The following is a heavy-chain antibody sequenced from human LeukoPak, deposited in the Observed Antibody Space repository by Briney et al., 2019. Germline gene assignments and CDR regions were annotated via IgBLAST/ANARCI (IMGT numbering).Heavy chain of an antibody. CDR3: ARERIQLWLLSEDYFDY. V-gene: IGHV3-7*03. CDR1: GFIFSDYY. D-gene: IGHD5-18*01. Sequence: GGSLRLSCVGSGFIFSDYYMDWVRQAPGKGLEWVANIKQDGSEKYYVDSVKGRFTISRDNAKNSLYLQMNSLRAEDTAVYYCARERIQLWLLSEDYFDYWGQGTLVTVSS. J-gene: IGHJ4*02. CDR2: IKQDGSEK.